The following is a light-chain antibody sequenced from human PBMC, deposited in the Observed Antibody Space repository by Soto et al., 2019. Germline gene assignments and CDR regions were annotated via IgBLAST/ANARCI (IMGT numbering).Light chain of an antibody. J-gene: IGKJ4*01. CDR1: QSVSSY. V-gene: IGKV3-11*01. CDR3: QQRSFWPLT. CDR2: DAS. Sequence: EIALTQSPATLSLSPGERATLSCRASQSVSSYLAWYQQKPGQAPRLLIYDASNRATGIPARFSGSGSGTDFTLTISSLEPEDVAVYYCQQRSFWPLTFGGGTKVEIK.